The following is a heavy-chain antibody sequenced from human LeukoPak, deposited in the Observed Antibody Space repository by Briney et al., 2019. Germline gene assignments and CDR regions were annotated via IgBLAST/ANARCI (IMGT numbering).Heavy chain of an antibody. Sequence: GGSLRLSCAASGFTFDRYAMSWVRQAPGKGLEWVSAISGSGDASFYADSVKGRFTISRDNSKNTLYLHMNSLRAEDMALYYCARAPWSGYHYFEYWGQGTLLTVSS. V-gene: IGHV3-23*01. CDR1: GFTFDRYA. CDR2: ISGSGDAS. D-gene: IGHD3-3*01. CDR3: ARAPWSGYHYFEY. J-gene: IGHJ4*02.